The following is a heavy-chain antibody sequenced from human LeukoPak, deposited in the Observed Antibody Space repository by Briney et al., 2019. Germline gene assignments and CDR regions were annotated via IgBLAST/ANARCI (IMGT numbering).Heavy chain of an antibody. CDR1: GFTFSSYW. V-gene: IGHV3-7*01. CDR2: IKQDGSER. CDR3: ARDPFCSTSCPSYYFDY. J-gene: IGHJ4*02. Sequence: PGGSLRLSCAASGFTFSSYWMSWVRQAPGKGLEWVANIKQDGSERYYVDSVKGRLTISRDNAKNSLYLQMNSLRAEDTAVYYCARDPFCSTSCPSYYFDYWGQGTLVTVSS. D-gene: IGHD2-2*01.